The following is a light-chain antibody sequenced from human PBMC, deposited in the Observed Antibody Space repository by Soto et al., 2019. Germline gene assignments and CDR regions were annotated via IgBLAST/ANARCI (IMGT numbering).Light chain of an antibody. CDR2: EGS. J-gene: IGLJ2*01. V-gene: IGLV2-23*03. Sequence: QSALTQPASMSGSPGQSITISCTGTSSDVGSYNLVSWYQQHPGKAPKLMIYEGSKRPSGVSNRFSGSKSGNTASLTISGLQPEDEADYYCCSYAGSSTFVVFGGGTKLTVL. CDR1: SSDVGSYNL. CDR3: CSYAGSSTFVV.